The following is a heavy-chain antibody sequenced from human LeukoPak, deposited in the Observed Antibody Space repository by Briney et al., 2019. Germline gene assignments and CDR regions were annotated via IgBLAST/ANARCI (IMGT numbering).Heavy chain of an antibody. CDR3: ARGPITTRSHFDH. CDR2: IIPIFATA. CDR1: GGTFSSYA. Sequence: SVKVSCKASGGTFSSYAISWVRQAPGQGLEWMGGIIPIFATANYAQKFQGRVTITADESTSTAYMELSSLRSEDTAVYYCARGPITTRSHFDHWGQGTLVTVSS. J-gene: IGHJ4*02. D-gene: IGHD3-22*01. V-gene: IGHV1-69*13.